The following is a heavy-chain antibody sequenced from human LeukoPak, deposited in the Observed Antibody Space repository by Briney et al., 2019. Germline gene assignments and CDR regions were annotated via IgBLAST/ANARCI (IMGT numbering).Heavy chain of an antibody. Sequence: GESLKISCKGSGYSFTSYWIGWVRQMPGKGLEWMGIIYPGDSDTRYSPSFQGQVTISADKSVSTAYLQWSSLKASDTAMYYCARRGSSWYVKGVLDYWGQGTLVTVSS. CDR3: ARRGSSWYVKGVLDY. J-gene: IGHJ4*02. V-gene: IGHV5-51*01. CDR2: IYPGDSDT. D-gene: IGHD6-13*01. CDR1: GYSFTSYW.